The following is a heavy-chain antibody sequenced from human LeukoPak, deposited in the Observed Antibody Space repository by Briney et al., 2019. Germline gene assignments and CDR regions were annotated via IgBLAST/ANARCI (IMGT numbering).Heavy chain of an antibody. CDR1: GYTFSDNY. V-gene: IGHV1-46*01. Sequence: ASVKVSCKASGYTFSDNYIHWVRQAPGQGLEWVGIINPSAGITTYAQKFQGRVTMTSDTSTSTIYMDLSSLKFEDTAVYYCARDSEAVAGLDWWGQGTLVTVSS. CDR3: ARDSEAVAGLDW. D-gene: IGHD6-19*01. CDR2: INPSAGIT. J-gene: IGHJ4*02.